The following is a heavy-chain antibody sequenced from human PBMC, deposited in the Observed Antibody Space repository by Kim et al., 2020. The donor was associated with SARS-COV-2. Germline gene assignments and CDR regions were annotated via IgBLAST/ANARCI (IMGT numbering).Heavy chain of an antibody. CDR3: ARGTPYYYDSSGYPLDAFDI. D-gene: IGHD3-22*01. V-gene: IGHV4-61*01. CDR2: IYYSGST. J-gene: IGHJ3*02. Sequence: SETLSLTCTVSGGSVSSGSYYWSWIRQPPGKGLEWIGYIYYSGSTNYNPSLKSRVTISVDTSKNQFSLKLSSVTAADTAVYYCARGTPYYYDSSGYPLDAFDIWGQGTMVTVSS. CDR1: GGSVSSGSYY.